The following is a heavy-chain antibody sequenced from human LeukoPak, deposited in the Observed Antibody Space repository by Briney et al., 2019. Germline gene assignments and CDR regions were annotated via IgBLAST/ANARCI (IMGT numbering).Heavy chain of an antibody. J-gene: IGHJ5*02. CDR3: VVGWPRGWSDP. CDR1: GDSVSSGNYA. D-gene: IGHD5-24*01. Sequence: SQTLSLTCAISGDSVSSGNYALNWIRQSPSRVLEWLGRTYYNSKWYDDYAVSVTTRVAINPDTSKNQVSLQLNSVTPEDTAVYYCVVGWPRGWSDPWGQGTLVTVSS. V-gene: IGHV6-1*01. CDR2: TYYNSKWYD.